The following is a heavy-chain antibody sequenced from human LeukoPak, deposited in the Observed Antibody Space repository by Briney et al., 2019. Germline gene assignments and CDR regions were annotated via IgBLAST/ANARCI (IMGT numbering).Heavy chain of an antibody. D-gene: IGHD2-15*01. CDR2: IYYSGST. CDR3: ARDRDIVVVVAATPRNLGWH. V-gene: IGHV4-39*07. CDR1: GGSISSSSYY. Sequence: SETLSLTCTVSGGSISSSSYYWGWIRQPPGKGLEWIGSIYYSGSTYYNPSLKSRVTISVDTSKNQFSLKLSSVTAADTAVYYCARDRDIVVVVAATPRNLGWHWGQGTLVTVSS. J-gene: IGHJ1*01.